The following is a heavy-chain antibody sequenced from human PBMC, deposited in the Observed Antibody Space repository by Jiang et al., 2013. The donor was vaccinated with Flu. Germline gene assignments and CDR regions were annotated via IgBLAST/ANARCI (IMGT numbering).Heavy chain of an antibody. J-gene: IGHJ1*01. CDR1: GYTFTSYG. Sequence: SGAEVKKPGASVKVSCKASGYTFTSYGISWVRQAPGQGLEWMGRIIPILGIANYAQKFQGRVTITADKSTSTAYMELSSLRSEDTAVYYCARPSGDYDEYFQHWGQGTLVTVSS. CDR2: IIPILGIA. CDR3: ARPSGDYDEYFQH. V-gene: IGHV1-69*04. D-gene: IGHD4-17*01.